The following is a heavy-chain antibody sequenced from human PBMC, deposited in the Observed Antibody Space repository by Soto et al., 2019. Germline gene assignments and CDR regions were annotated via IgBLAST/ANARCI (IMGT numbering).Heavy chain of an antibody. CDR2: IRSKPYDGTT. V-gene: IGHV3-49*03. CDR3: TKDLFSMVRGASYYSYGMDV. CDR1: GFTFGDYA. J-gene: IGHJ6*02. D-gene: IGHD3-10*01. Sequence: GGSLRLSCTASGFTFGDYAMSWFRQAPGKGLEWVGFIRSKPYDGTTEYAASAKGRFTISRDDSKSIAYLQMNSLKTEDTAVYYCTKDLFSMVRGASYYSYGMDVWGQGTTVTVSS.